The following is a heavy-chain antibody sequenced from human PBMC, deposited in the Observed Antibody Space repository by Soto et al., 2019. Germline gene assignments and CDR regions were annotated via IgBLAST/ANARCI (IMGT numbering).Heavy chain of an antibody. CDR2: ISGSGGST. D-gene: IGHD4-17*01. CDR3: ARVWERTVTTRKYFYGLDV. J-gene: IGHJ6*02. Sequence: EVQLLESGGGLVQPGGSLRLSCAASGFTFSSYAMSWVRQAPGKGLEWVSAISGSGGSTYYADSVKGRFTISRDNSKHTLYLQMNSLRAEDTAVYSCARVWERTVTTRKYFYGLDVWGQGTTVTVSS. V-gene: IGHV3-23*01. CDR1: GFTFSSYA.